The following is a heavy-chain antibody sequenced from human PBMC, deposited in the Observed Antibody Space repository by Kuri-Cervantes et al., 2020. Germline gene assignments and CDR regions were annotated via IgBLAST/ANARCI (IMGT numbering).Heavy chain of an antibody. CDR2: ISSSSSYI. CDR1: GFTFSSYA. CDR3: ARDGRGQQYYYGMDV. Sequence: GESLKISCAASGFTFSSYAMSWVRQAPGKGLEWVSSISSSSSYIYYAGSVKGRFTISRDNAKNSLYLQMNSLRAEDTAVYYCARDGRGQQYYYGMDVWGQGTTVTVSS. V-gene: IGHV3-21*01. J-gene: IGHJ6*02. D-gene: IGHD6-13*01.